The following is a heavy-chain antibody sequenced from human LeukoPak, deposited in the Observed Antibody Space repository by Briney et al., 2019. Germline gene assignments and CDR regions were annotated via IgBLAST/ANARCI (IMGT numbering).Heavy chain of an antibody. D-gene: IGHD3-9*01. Sequence: SETLSLTCAVYGGSFSGYYWSWIRQPPGKGLEWIGEINHSGSTNYNPSLKSRVTISVDTSKNQFSLKLSSVTAADTAVCYCARVHEGYFDWLGNRIWFDPWGQGTLVTVSS. J-gene: IGHJ5*02. CDR3: ARVHEGYFDWLGNRIWFDP. CDR1: GGSFSGYY. CDR2: INHSGST. V-gene: IGHV4-34*01.